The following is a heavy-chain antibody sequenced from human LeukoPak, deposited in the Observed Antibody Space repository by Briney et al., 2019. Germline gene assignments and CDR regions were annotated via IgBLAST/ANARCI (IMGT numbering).Heavy chain of an antibody. V-gene: IGHV1-18*01. CDR1: GYTFTSYG. CDR3: AIPLRDYEGLYY. Sequence: ASVKVSCKASGYTFTSYGISGVRQAPGQGLEWMGWISAYNGNTNYAQKLQGRVTMTTDTSTSTAYMELRSLRSDDTAVYYCAIPLRDYEGLYYWGQGPLVTVSS. CDR2: ISAYNGNT. D-gene: IGHD4-17*01. J-gene: IGHJ4*02.